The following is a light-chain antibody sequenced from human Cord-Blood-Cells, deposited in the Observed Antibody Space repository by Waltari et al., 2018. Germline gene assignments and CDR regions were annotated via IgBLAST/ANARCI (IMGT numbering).Light chain of an antibody. CDR1: QSISSH. CDR2: AAS. J-gene: IGKJ1*01. CDR3: QQGDSTLWT. Sequence: DIQMTQSPSSLSASVGDRVTITCRASQSISSHLNWYPQKPGKAPKLLLYAASSLQSGVPSSVRGSGSGTDFTLSISRLQPEGFATDCCQQGDSTLWTFGQGTKVEIK. V-gene: IGKV1-39*01.